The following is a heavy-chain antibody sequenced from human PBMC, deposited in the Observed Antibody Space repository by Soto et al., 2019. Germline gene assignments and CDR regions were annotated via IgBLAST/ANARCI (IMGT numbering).Heavy chain of an antibody. CDR3: AREYRYSDN. D-gene: IGHD1-26*01. J-gene: IGHJ1*01. CDR2: ISAYNRNA. Sequence: QAQLVQSGAEVKKPGASVRVTCKASGYSFRNFGIDWVRQAPGQGLEWMGWISAYNRNAIYALKVQGRLTMTADTSTNTPFIALRSMISDATAVYYCAREYRYSDNWGLGPLVTFSS. CDR1: GYSFRNFG. V-gene: IGHV1-18*01.